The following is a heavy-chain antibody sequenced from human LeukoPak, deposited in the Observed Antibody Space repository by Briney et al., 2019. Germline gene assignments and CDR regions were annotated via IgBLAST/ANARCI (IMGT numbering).Heavy chain of an antibody. CDR3: AGDSHPSGWFDP. D-gene: IGHD6-13*01. Sequence: GASVKVSCKASGYTFTGYYMHWVRQAPGQGLEWMGWINPNSGGTNYAQKFQGRVTMTRDTSISTAYMELGRLRSDDTAVYYCAGDSHPSGWFDPWGQGTLVTVSS. V-gene: IGHV1-2*02. CDR1: GYTFTGYY. J-gene: IGHJ5*02. CDR2: INPNSGGT.